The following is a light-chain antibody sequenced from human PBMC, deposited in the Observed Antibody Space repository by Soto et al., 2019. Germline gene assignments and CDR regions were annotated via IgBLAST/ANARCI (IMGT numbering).Light chain of an antibody. J-gene: IGKJ2*01. CDR3: QQTYSAPYS. CDR2: AAS. Sequence: DLQMPQSPSSLSASVGDRVTITCRASQSITNNLNWYQQKAGKAPRLLIYAASSLQNGVPSSFSGSGSGTDFTLTISSLQPEDFATYYCQQTYSAPYSFGQGTKLEIK. V-gene: IGKV1-39*01. CDR1: QSITNN.